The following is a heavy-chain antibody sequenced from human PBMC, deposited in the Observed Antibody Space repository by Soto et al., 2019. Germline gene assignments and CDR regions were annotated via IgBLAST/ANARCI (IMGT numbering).Heavy chain of an antibody. V-gene: IGHV1-69*01. D-gene: IGHD2-2*01. CDR2: IIPISGTA. CDR1: GGTFSNYA. CDR3: ARSQGSSTSLEIYYYYYYGMDV. J-gene: IGHJ6*02. Sequence: QVQLVQSGAEVKKPGSSVKVSCKASGGTFSNYAISWVRQAPGQGLEWMGGIIPISGTANYAQKFQGRATITAGESTSTAYMELSSLRSEDTAVYYCARSQGSSTSLEIYYYYYYGMDVWGQGTTVTVSS.